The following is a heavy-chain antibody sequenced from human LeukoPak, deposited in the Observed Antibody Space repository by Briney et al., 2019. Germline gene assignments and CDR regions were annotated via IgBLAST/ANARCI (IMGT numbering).Heavy chain of an antibody. D-gene: IGHD2/OR15-2a*01. CDR2: IEYSETST. J-gene: IGHJ4*02. CDR1: GFTFSDYY. Sequence: PGGSLRLSCAASGFTFSDYYMSWIRQAPGKGLEWVSSIEYSETSTHYADAVKGRFTISRENSKNTLYLQMNSLRAEDTAVYYCAKDSAKKYDDYWGQGTLVTVSS. V-gene: IGHV3-23*01. CDR3: AKDSAKKYDDY.